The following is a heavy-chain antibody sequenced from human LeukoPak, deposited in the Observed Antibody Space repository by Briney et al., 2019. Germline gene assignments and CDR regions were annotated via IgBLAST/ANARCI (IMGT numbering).Heavy chain of an antibody. D-gene: IGHD3-16*01. CDR1: AFTFHNHG. J-gene: IGHJ6*03. CDR3: ARRAYPYHYYMDV. V-gene: IGHV3-20*04. CDR2: LSWNGGET. Sequence: GGSLRLSCAASAFTFHNHGMSWVRQAPGKGLEWVSSLSWNGGETRYADSVKGRFTIYRDNAKNSLYLQMNSLRAEDTALYYCARRAYPYHYYMDVWGKGATVTVSS.